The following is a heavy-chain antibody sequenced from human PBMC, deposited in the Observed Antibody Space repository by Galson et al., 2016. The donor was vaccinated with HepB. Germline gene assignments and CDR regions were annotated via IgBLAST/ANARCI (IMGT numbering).Heavy chain of an antibody. CDR2: IDWDDDK. CDR3: ARIQASYFHGSGSYPFDY. D-gene: IGHD3-10*01. Sequence: PALVKPTQTLTLTCTFSGFSLSTSGMCVTWIRQPPGKALEWLALIDWDDDKFYSTSLKTRLTISKDTSKNQVVLTLTNMGPVDTATYYCARIQASYFHGSGSYPFDYWGQGTPVTVSS. J-gene: IGHJ4*02. V-gene: IGHV2-70*01. CDR1: GFSLSTSGMC.